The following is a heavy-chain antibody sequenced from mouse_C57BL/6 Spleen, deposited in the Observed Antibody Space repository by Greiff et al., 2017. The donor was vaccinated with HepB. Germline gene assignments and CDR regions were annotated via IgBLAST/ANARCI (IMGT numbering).Heavy chain of an antibody. J-gene: IGHJ3*01. CDR2: IDPETGGT. Sequence: LVESGAELVRPGASVTLSCKASGYTFTDYEMHWVKQTPVHGLEWIGAIDPETGGTAYNQKFKGKAILTADKSSSTAYMELRSLTSEDSAVYYCTRDWEAWFAYWGQGTLVTVSA. CDR3: TRDWEAWFAY. D-gene: IGHD4-1*01. CDR1: GYTFTDYE. V-gene: IGHV1-15*01.